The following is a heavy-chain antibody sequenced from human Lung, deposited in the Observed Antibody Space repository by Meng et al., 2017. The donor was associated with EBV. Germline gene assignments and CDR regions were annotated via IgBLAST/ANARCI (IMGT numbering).Heavy chain of an antibody. CDR2: VYHRGDT. V-gene: IGHV4-4*02. D-gene: IGHD1-7*01. Sequence: SGPGLCKPSGTLSLTCTVAGDSISSDIWWSWVRQPPGKGLEWIGEVYHRGDTNYNPSLKSRVDISVDKSKNQFYLSLFSVTAADTAVYYCGRDQGRELINHWGQGTLVTVSS. CDR3: GRDQGRELINH. CDR1: GDSISSDIW. J-gene: IGHJ4*02.